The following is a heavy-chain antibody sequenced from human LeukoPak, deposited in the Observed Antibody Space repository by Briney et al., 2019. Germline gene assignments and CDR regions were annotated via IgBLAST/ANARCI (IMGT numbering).Heavy chain of an antibody. V-gene: IGHV3-30*01. CDR2: ISYDGSNK. D-gene: IGHD1-26*01. Sequence: GRSLRLSCAASGFTFSSYAMHWVRQAPGKGLGWVAVISYDGSNKYYADSVKGRFTISRDNSKNTLYLQMNSLRAEDTAVYYCASSLGATRSRFDPWGQGTLVTVSS. CDR1: GFTFSSYA. J-gene: IGHJ5*02. CDR3: ASSLGATRSRFDP.